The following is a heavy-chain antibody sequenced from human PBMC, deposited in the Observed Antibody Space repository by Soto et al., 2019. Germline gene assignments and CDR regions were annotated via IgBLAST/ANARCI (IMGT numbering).Heavy chain of an antibody. J-gene: IGHJ5*02. CDR2: INPNSGGX. Sequence: ASVKVSCKASGYTFTGYYMHWVRQAPGQGLEWMGWINPNSGGXXXXXXFQGRVTMTRDTSISTAYMELSRLRSDDTAVYYCARATEYSSSFDPWGQGTLVTVSS. CDR1: GYTFTGYY. CDR3: ARATEYSSSFDP. D-gene: IGHD6-6*01. V-gene: IGHV1-2*02.